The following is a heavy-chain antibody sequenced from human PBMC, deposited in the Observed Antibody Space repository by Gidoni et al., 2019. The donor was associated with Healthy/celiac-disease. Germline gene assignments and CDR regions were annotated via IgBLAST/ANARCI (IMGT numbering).Heavy chain of an antibody. CDR1: GFTFSSYA. Sequence: QVQLVESGGGVVQPGRSLRLSCAASGFTFSSYAMHWVRQAPGKGLEWVAVISYDGSNKYYAYSVKGRFTISRDNSKNTLYLQMNSLRAEDTAVYYCARDRIVGGFYYYGMDVWGQGTTVTVSS. CDR3: ARDRIVGGFYYYGMDV. J-gene: IGHJ6*02. D-gene: IGHD1-26*01. CDR2: ISYDGSNK. V-gene: IGHV3-30-3*01.